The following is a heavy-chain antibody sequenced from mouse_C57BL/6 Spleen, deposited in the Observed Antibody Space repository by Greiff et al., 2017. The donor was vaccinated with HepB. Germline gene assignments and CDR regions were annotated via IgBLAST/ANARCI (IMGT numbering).Heavy chain of an antibody. CDR3: ARSRGYDYDFYFDV. J-gene: IGHJ1*03. V-gene: IGHV1-82*01. CDR2: IYPGDGDT. D-gene: IGHD2-4*01. CDR1: GYAFSSSW. Sequence: VQLQQSGPELVKPGASVKISCKASGYAFSSSWMNWVKQRPGKGLEWIGRIYPGDGDTNYNGKFKGKATLTADKSSSTAYMQLSSLTSEDSAVYFCARSRGYDYDFYFDVWGTGTTVTVSS.